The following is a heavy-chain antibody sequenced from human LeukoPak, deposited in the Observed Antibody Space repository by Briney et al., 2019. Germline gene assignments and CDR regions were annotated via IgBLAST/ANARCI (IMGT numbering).Heavy chain of an antibody. V-gene: IGHV4-34*01. CDR2: INHSGST. Sequence: SETLSLTCAVYGGSFSGYYWSWIRQPPGKGLEWIGEINHSGSTNYNPSLKSRDTISVDTSKNQFSLKLSSVTAADTAVYYCARGRLLWCGEFLGPAFDIWGQGTMVTVSS. D-gene: IGHD3-10*01. CDR1: GGSFSGYY. CDR3: ARGRLLWCGEFLGPAFDI. J-gene: IGHJ3*02.